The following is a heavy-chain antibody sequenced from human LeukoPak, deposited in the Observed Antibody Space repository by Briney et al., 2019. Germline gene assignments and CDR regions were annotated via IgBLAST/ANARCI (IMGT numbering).Heavy chain of an antibody. Sequence: SETLSLTCTVSGGSISSYYWSWIRQPPGKGLEWIGYIYYSGSTNYNPSLKSRVTISVDTSKNQFSLKLSSVTAADTAVYYCARHSYYDNSGYFDWGQGTLVTVSS. CDR3: ARHSYYDNSGYFD. V-gene: IGHV4-59*08. D-gene: IGHD3-22*01. CDR1: GGSISSYY. J-gene: IGHJ4*02. CDR2: IYYSGST.